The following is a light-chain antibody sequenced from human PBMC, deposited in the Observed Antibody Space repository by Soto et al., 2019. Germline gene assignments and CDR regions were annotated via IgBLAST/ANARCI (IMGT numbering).Light chain of an antibody. V-gene: IGKV1-39*01. Sequence: DIPMTQSPSSLSASVGDRVTITCRASLGVANYLNWYHHKPGEAPKLLIYAASRLQSGVPSRFTGRGSGTDFTLTISSLQPEDFATYYCQQSHTSPLTFGPGTKVDIK. J-gene: IGKJ3*01. CDR2: AAS. CDR1: LGVANY. CDR3: QQSHTSPLT.